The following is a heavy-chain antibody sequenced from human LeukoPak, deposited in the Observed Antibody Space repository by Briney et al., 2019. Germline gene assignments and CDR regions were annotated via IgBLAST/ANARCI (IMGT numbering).Heavy chain of an antibody. V-gene: IGHV4-59*01. D-gene: IGHD3-16*01. J-gene: IGHJ6*02. CDR1: GGSLTNYY. CDR2: ISYSGST. Sequence: SETLSLTCTVSGGSLTNYYWSWIRQPPGKGLEWIGYISYSGSTNYNPSLRSRVTMPVDTSKNQFSLKLSSVTAADTAVYYCAKLGGTARMDVWGQGTTVTVSS. CDR3: AKLGGTARMDV.